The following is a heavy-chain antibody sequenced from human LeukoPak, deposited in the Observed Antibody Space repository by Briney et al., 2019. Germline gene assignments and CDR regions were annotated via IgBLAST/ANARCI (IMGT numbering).Heavy chain of an antibody. CDR2: INPNSGGT. CDR1: GYTFTGYY. CDR3: ARDQGYSGYETDY. V-gene: IGHV1-2*02. Sequence: ASVKVSCKASGYTFTGYYMHWVRQAPGQGLEWMGWINPNSGGTNYAQKLQGRVTMATDTSTSTAYMELRSLRSDDTAVYYCARDQGYSGYETDYWVQGTLVTVSS. J-gene: IGHJ4*02. D-gene: IGHD5-12*01.